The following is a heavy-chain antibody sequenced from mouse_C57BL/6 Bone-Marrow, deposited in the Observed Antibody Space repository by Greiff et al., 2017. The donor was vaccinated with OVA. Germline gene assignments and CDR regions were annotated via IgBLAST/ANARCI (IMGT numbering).Heavy chain of an antibody. CDR2: INPNNGGT. D-gene: IGHD1-1*01. Sequence: VQLQQSGPELVKPGASVKISCKASGYTFTDYYMNWVKQSHGKSLEWIGDINPNNGGTSYNQKFKGKATLTVDKSSSTAYMELRSLTSEDSAVYYCARRSYYYGSSPYYYAMDYWGQGTSVTVSS. CDR3: ARRSYYYGSSPYYYAMDY. CDR1: GYTFTDYY. V-gene: IGHV1-26*01. J-gene: IGHJ4*01.